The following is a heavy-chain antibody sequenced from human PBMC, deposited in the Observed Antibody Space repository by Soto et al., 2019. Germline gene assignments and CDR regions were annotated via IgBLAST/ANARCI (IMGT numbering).Heavy chain of an antibody. J-gene: IGHJ6*02. CDR3: AREGVAPYYYYGMDV. D-gene: IGHD3-3*01. Sequence: GESLKISCKGSGFSFTTYWIAWVRQMPGKGLEWMGIIYPGDSKTTYSPSFQGQVTISADKSISTAYLQWSSLKASDTAMYYCAREGVAPYYYYGMDVWGQGTPVTVSS. CDR1: GFSFTTYW. V-gene: IGHV5-51*01. CDR2: IYPGDSKT.